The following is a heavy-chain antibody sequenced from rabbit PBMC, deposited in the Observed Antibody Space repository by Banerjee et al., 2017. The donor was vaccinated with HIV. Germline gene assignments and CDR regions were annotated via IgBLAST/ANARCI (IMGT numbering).Heavy chain of an antibody. D-gene: IGHD2-1*01. CDR2: IYSSNGDK. CDR3: ARDRDGDGSDL. Sequence: QEQLVESGGGLVQPEGSLTLTCKASGSDISSNAMCWVRQAPGKGLELIACIYSSNGDKWYASWVNGRFTISRSTSLNTVDLKMTSLTVADTATYFCARDRDGDGSDLWGQGTLVTVS. J-gene: IGHJ6*01. V-gene: IGHV1S47*01. CDR1: GSDISSNA.